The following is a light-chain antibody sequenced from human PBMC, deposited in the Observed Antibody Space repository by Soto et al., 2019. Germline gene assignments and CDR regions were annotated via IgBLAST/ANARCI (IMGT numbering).Light chain of an antibody. CDR2: DAS. J-gene: IGKJ2*01. Sequence: DIQMTQSPSSLSASVGDKVTITCQASQDINNYLNWYQQKPGKAPKLLIYDASHLETGVPSRFSGSGSGTDFTFAISSLQPEDIATYYCQQVDSFPHTFGQGTKLEV. CDR1: QDINNY. CDR3: QQVDSFPHT. V-gene: IGKV1-33*01.